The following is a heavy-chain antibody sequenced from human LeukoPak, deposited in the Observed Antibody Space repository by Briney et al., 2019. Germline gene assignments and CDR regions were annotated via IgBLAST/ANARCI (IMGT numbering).Heavy chain of an antibody. Sequence: PGESLRISCKGSGYSFTSYWISWVRQMPGKGLEWMGRVDPSDSYTNYSPSFQGHVSISADKSISTAYLQWSSLKASDTAIYYCARQWGDCSSTSCYSAYWGQGTLVTVSS. CDR2: VDPSDSYT. D-gene: IGHD2-2*01. V-gene: IGHV5-10-1*01. CDR3: ARQWGDCSSTSCYSAY. CDR1: GYSFTSYW. J-gene: IGHJ4*02.